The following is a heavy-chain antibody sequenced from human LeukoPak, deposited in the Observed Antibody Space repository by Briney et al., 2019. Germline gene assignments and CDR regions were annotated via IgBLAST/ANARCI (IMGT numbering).Heavy chain of an antibody. D-gene: IGHD6-13*01. CDR2: ISYDGSNK. CDR3: ARDDSSSWYYFDY. Sequence: PGRSLRLSCAASGFTFSSYAMHWVRQAPGKGLEWVAVISYDGSNKYYADSVKGRFTISRDNSKNTLYLQMSSLRAEDTAVYYCARDDSSSWYYFDYWGQGTLVTVSS. J-gene: IGHJ4*02. V-gene: IGHV3-30*04. CDR1: GFTFSSYA.